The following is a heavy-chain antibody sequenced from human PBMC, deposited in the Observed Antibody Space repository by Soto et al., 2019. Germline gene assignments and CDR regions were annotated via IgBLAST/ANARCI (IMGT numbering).Heavy chain of an antibody. Sequence: QVQLQESGPGLVRPAETLSLTGTVSGGSISNSKWSWIRQSPGKGLEWIGYIYSSGSTNYNPSLKGRVTISVDTSKNQFSLKLSSLIAADTAVYYCARHSPPFFYGSGPWDVWGQGTTVTVSS. CDR2: IYSSGST. CDR1: GGSISNSK. J-gene: IGHJ6*02. CDR3: ARHSPPFFYGSGPWDV. V-gene: IGHV4-59*08. D-gene: IGHD3-10*01.